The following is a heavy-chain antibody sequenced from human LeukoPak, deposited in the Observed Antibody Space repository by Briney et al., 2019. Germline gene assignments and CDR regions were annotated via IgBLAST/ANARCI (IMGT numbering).Heavy chain of an antibody. CDR2: VNTKSVGI. D-gene: IGHD3-16*01. CDR3: ARDREEKGWVPGDI. V-gene: IGHV3-21*06. Sequence: GGSLRLSCAASGFPLGSYTMDWFRQAPGKGLEWVAYVNTKSVGIYYADSVRGRFTISRDNAMNSLFLQMSNLRVEDTAVYYCARDREEKGWVPGDIWGQGTVVIVSS. CDR1: GFPLGSYT. J-gene: IGHJ3*02.